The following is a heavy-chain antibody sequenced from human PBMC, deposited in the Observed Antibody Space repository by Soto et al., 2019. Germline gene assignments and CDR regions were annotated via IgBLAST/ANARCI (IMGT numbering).Heavy chain of an antibody. CDR3: TSRTAMGPLGYYYYGMDV. D-gene: IGHD5-18*01. J-gene: IGHJ6*02. CDR2: IRSKAYGGTT. Sequence: QSGGSLRLSCTASGFTFGDYAMSWVRQAPGKGLEWVGFIRSKAYGGTTEYAASVKGRFTISRDDSKSIAYLQMNSLKTEDTAVYYCTSRTAMGPLGYYYYGMDVWGQGTTVTVSS. V-gene: IGHV3-49*04. CDR1: GFTFGDYA.